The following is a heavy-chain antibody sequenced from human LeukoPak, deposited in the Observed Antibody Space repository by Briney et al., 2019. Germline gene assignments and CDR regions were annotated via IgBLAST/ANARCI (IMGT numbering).Heavy chain of an antibody. Sequence: PGGSLRLSCAASGLTFSSYAMHWVRQAPGKGLEWVSAIRDSGSSTHYADSVKGRFTTSRDNSKNTLFLQMNSLRAEDTAIYYCAKYGPQDSGSSHFDYWGQGALVTVSS. CDR2: IRDSGSST. CDR1: GLTFSSYA. V-gene: IGHV3-23*01. J-gene: IGHJ4*02. D-gene: IGHD1-26*01. CDR3: AKYGPQDSGSSHFDY.